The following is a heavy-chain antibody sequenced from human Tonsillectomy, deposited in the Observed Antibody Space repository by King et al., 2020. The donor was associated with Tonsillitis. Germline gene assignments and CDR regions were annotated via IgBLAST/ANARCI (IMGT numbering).Heavy chain of an antibody. J-gene: IGHJ4*02. V-gene: IGHV4-34*01. D-gene: IGHD3-22*01. Sequence: VQLQQWGAGLLKPSETLSLTCAVYGGSFSGYYWSWIRQPPGKGLEWIGEINHSGSTNYNPSLKSRVTISIDTSKNQISLKLSSVTAADTAVYYCAGAYDSSGYPLFDYWGQGTLVTVSS. CDR2: INHSGST. CDR1: GGSFSGYY. CDR3: AGAYDSSGYPLFDY.